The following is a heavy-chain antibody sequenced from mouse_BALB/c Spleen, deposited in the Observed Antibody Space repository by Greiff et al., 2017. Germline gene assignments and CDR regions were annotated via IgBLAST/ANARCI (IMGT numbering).Heavy chain of an antibody. V-gene: IGHV2-9-2*01. CDR1: GFSLTSYD. J-gene: IGHJ4*01. CDR2: IWTGGGT. CDR3: VRAARAMDY. Sequence: LVAPSQSLSITCTVSGFSLTSYDISWIRQPPGKGLEWLGVIWTGGGTNYNSAFMSRLSISKDNSKSQVFLKMNSLQTDDTAIYYCVRAARAMDYWGQGTSVTVSS. D-gene: IGHD1-2*01.